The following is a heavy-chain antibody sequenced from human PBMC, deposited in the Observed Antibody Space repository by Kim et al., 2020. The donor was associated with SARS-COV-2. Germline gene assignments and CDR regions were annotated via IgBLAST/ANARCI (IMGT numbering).Heavy chain of an antibody. CDR2: ISGSGGST. CDR3: AKDRVGGTQQLVLSFDY. CDR1: GFTFSSYA. J-gene: IGHJ4*02. D-gene: IGHD6-13*01. V-gene: IGHV3-23*01. Sequence: GGSLRLSCAASGFTFSSYAMSWVRQAPGKGLEWVSAISGSGGSTYYADSVKGRFTISRDNSKNTLYLQMNSLRAEDTAVYYCAKDRVGGTQQLVLSFDYWGQGTLVTVSS.